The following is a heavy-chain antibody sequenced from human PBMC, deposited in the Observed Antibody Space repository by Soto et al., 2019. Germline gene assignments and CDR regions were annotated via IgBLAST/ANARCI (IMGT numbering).Heavy chain of an antibody. Sequence: ASVKVSCKASSYTFTSYGISWVRQAPGQGLEWMGWISAYNGNTNYAQKLQGRVTMTTDTSTSTAYMELRSLRSDDTAVYYCARDYYPNYYDSSGYDAFDIWGQGTMVTVSS. J-gene: IGHJ3*02. CDR3: ARDYYPNYYDSSGYDAFDI. CDR2: ISAYNGNT. V-gene: IGHV1-18*01. D-gene: IGHD3-22*01. CDR1: SYTFTSYG.